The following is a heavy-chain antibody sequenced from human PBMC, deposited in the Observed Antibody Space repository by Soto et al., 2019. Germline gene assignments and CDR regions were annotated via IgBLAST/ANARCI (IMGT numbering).Heavy chain of an antibody. V-gene: IGHV3-7*01. Sequence: EVQLVESGGGLDQRGGSLSLSCAASGFTFSSYWMSWVRQAPGKGLEWVANIKQDGSEKYYVDSVKGRFTVSRDNAKNSLYLQMNSLRAEDTAVYYCARRCSSTSCYSSLVRWFDPWGQGTLVTVSS. J-gene: IGHJ5*02. CDR2: IKQDGSEK. CDR3: ARRCSSTSCYSSLVRWFDP. D-gene: IGHD2-2*01. CDR1: GFTFSSYW.